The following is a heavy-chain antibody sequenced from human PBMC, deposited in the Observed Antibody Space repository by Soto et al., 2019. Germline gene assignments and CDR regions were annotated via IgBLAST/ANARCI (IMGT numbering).Heavy chain of an antibody. Sequence: PWGSLRLSCAASGFRFNSYAISCVRHSPGKGLEWVSGISAVYERTSYAGSVKGRFSISRDSSKNTVYLQMSSLRGEDTALYYCAKGRSGEYYYYAMDVWGPGTTVTVSS. CDR1: GFRFNSYA. V-gene: IGHV3-23*01. D-gene: IGHD6-25*01. J-gene: IGHJ6*02. CDR2: ISAVYERT. CDR3: AKGRSGEYYYYAMDV.